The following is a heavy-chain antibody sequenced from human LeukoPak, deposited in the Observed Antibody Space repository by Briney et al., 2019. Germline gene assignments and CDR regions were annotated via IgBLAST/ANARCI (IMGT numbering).Heavy chain of an antibody. CDR3: ARDSEKSSSFAFDI. Sequence: GGSLRLSCAASGFTFSNYWMAWVRQAPGKGLEWVANINLDGSEKDYVDSLKGGCTISRDDAKNSLYLQVNTLRAEDTAVYYCARDSEKSSSFAFDIWGQGTVVTVSS. V-gene: IGHV3-7*01. CDR2: INLDGSEK. D-gene: IGHD6-13*01. CDR1: GFTFSNYW. J-gene: IGHJ3*02.